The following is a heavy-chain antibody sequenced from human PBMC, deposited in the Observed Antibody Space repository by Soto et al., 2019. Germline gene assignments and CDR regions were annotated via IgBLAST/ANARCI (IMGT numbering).Heavy chain of an antibody. Sequence: EVQLVESGGGLVPPGGSLRLSCAASGITMNGYWMSWVHQVPGKGLVWVSRIKSDGSVTSYADSVKGRFTISRDNAKNTLYLQMNSLRAEDTAVYYCARSDWFDPWGQGTLVTVSS. J-gene: IGHJ5*02. CDR1: GITMNGYW. CDR3: ARSDWFDP. V-gene: IGHV3-74*01. CDR2: IKSDGSVT.